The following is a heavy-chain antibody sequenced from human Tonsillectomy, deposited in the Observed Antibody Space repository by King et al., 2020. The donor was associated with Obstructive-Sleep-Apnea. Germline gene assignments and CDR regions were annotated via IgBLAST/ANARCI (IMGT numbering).Heavy chain of an antibody. CDR3: AREGRWLQFRGDDY. J-gene: IGHJ4*02. D-gene: IGHD5-24*01. V-gene: IGHV4-39*07. Sequence: QLQESGPGLVKPSETLSLTYIVSGGSISNSSYYWSWIRQPPGKGLEWIGSIYYSGSTYYNPSLESRVTISVDTAQNQFSLKLGSVTAADTAVFYCAREGRWLQFRGDDYWGQGTLVTVSS. CDR2: IYYSGST. CDR1: GGSISNSSYY.